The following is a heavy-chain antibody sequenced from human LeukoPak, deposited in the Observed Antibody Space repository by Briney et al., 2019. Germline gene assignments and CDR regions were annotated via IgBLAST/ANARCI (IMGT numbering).Heavy chain of an antibody. D-gene: IGHD2-15*01. J-gene: IGHJ5*02. CDR3: ARSRDLFWAWVA. Sequence: SETLSLTCTVSGGSISSSSYYWGWIRQPPGKGLEWIGSIYYSGSTYYNPSLKSRATISVDTSKNQFSLKLSSVTAADTAVYYCARSRDLFWAWVAWGQGTLVTVSS. CDR1: GGSISSSSYY. CDR2: IYYSGST. V-gene: IGHV4-39*07.